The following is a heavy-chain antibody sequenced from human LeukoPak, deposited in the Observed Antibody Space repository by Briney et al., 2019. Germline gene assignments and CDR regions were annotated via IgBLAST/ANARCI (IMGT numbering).Heavy chain of an antibody. D-gene: IGHD4-11*01. CDR3: ARTEGEVTTWFDP. V-gene: IGHV4-61*02. J-gene: IGHJ5*02. CDR2: IYTSGST. Sequence: PSETLSLTCTVSGGSISSGSYYWSWIRQPAGKGLEWIGRIYTSGSTNYNPSLKSRVTMSVDTSKNQFSLKLSSVTAADTAVYYCARTEGEVTTWFDPWGQGTLVTVSS. CDR1: GGSISSGSYY.